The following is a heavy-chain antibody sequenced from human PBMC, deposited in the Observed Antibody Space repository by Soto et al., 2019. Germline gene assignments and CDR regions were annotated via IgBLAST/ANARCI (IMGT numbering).Heavy chain of an antibody. D-gene: IGHD3-22*01. CDR2: ISGSGGST. CDR1: GFTFSRYA. J-gene: IGHJ4*02. Sequence: ESGGGLVQPGGSLRLSCAASGFTFSRYAMSWVRQAPGKGLEWVSAISGSGGSTYYADSVKGRFTISRDNSKNTLYLQMNSLRAEDTAVYYCAKDLTVDSSGYRRGYFDYWGQGTLVTVSS. V-gene: IGHV3-23*01. CDR3: AKDLTVDSSGYRRGYFDY.